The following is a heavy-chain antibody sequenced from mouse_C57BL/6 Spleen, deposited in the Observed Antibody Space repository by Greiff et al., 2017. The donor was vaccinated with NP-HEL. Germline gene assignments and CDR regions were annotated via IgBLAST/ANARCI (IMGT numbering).Heavy chain of an antibody. CDR1: GFTFSSYT. J-gene: IGHJ4*01. CDR3: ARRWYYYGSSYDYAMDY. Sequence: EVQLVESGGGLVKPGGSLKLSCAASGFTFSSYTMSWVRQTPEKRLEWVATISGGGGNTYYPDSVKGRFTISRDNAKNTLYLQMSSLRSEDTALYYCARRWYYYGSSYDYAMDYWGQGTSVTVSS. D-gene: IGHD1-1*01. V-gene: IGHV5-9*01. CDR2: ISGGGGNT.